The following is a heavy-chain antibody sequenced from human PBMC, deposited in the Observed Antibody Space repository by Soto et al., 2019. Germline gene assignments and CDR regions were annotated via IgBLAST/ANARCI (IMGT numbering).Heavy chain of an antibody. J-gene: IGHJ3*02. Sequence: GESLKISCQGSGYSFTSYWISWVRQMPGKGLEWMGRIDPSDSYTNYSPSFQGHVTISADKSISTAYLQWSSLKASDTAMYYCARFNVVVTVDDAFDIWGQGTMVTVSS. CDR1: GYSFTSYW. D-gene: IGHD2-21*02. CDR2: IDPSDSYT. V-gene: IGHV5-10-1*01. CDR3: ARFNVVVTVDDAFDI.